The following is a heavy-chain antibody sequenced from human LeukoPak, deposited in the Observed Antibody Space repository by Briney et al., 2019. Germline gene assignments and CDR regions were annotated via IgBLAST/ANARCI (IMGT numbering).Heavy chain of an antibody. CDR1: GGSFSDHY. CDR2: INHSGSA. CDR3: GPFGGYSGYDPGH. V-gene: IGHV4-34*01. J-gene: IGHJ4*02. Sequence: SETLSLTCAVYGGSFSDHYRSWIRQPPGQGLEWIGEINHSGSAKYNPSLKSRVTISVDTSKNQFSLEVTSVTAADTAVYYCGPFGGYSGYDPGHWGQGTLVTVSS. D-gene: IGHD5-12*01.